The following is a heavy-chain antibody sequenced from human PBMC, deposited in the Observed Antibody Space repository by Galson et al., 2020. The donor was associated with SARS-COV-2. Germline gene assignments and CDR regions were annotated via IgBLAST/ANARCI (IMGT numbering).Heavy chain of an antibody. D-gene: IGHD3-16*02. CDR2: ISNSGSP. V-gene: IGHV4-59*01. CDR1: GDSISGYY. J-gene: IGHJ2*01. Sequence: ASEPLSLTCTVSGDSISGYYWSWIRQSPVRGLEWIGYISNSGSPYNNPSLTSRVTISLDASKNQFSLKLSSVTAADTAVYYCARSARLVTFGGGIVPYWYFDLWGRGTLVTVTS. CDR3: ARSARLVTFGGGIVPYWYFDL.